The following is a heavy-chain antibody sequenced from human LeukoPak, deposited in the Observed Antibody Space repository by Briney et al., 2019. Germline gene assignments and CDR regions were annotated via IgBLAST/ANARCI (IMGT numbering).Heavy chain of an antibody. D-gene: IGHD2-21*02. Sequence: PSETLSLTCTVSGGSISSSSYYWGWIRQPPGKRLEWIGSIYYSGSTYYNPSLKSRVTISVDTSKNQFSLKLSSVTAADTAVYYCARGDETNWFDPWGQGTLVTVSS. CDR3: ARGDETNWFDP. CDR1: GGSISSSSYY. CDR2: IYYSGST. J-gene: IGHJ5*02. V-gene: IGHV4-39*07.